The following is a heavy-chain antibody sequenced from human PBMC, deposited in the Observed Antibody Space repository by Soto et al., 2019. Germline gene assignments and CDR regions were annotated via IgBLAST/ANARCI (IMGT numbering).Heavy chain of an antibody. J-gene: IGHJ6*02. V-gene: IGHV4-34*01. Sequence: SETLSLTCAVYGGSFSGYYWSWIRQPPGKGLEWIGEINHSGSTNYNPSLKSRVTISVDTSKNQFSLKLSSVTAADTAVYYCARAPLLTSFWSGYHYYYYGMDVWGQGTTVTVSS. CDR3: ARAPLLTSFWSGYHYYYYGMDV. CDR1: GGSFSGYY. CDR2: INHSGST. D-gene: IGHD3-3*01.